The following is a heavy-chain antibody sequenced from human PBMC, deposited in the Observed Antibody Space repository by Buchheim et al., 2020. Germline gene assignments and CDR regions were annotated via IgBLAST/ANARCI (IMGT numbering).Heavy chain of an antibody. D-gene: IGHD3-22*01. CDR2: ISRSRNNV. Sequence: QEQLVQSGGGLVQPGGSLRLSCAASGFSVSDYYMNWIRQVPGKGFVWFSYISRSRNNVFYADSVKGRFTISRDNTQNSLLLQMDNRGADDTAVYFCARHQDYNGYFAFDVWGQGT. J-gene: IGHJ3*01. V-gene: IGHV3-11*01. CDR3: ARHQDYNGYFAFDV. CDR1: GFSVSDYY.